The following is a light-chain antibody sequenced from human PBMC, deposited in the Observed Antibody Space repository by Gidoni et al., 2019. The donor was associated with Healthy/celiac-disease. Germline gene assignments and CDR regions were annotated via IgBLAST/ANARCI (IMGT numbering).Light chain of an antibody. CDR1: QSINTW. CDR2: EAS. Sequence: DIQMTQSPSTLSASVGDRVTITCRASQSINTWLAWYQQKPGKAPKLLMYEASTLESGVPSRFSGSGSETEFTLIITGLHTDDFATYYCQQYNVYPLTFGGGTKVEIK. V-gene: IGKV1-5*03. J-gene: IGKJ4*01. CDR3: QQYNVYPLT.